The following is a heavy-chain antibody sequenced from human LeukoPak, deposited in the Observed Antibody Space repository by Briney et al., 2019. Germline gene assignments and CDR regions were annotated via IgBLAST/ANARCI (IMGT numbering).Heavy chain of an antibody. V-gene: IGHV1-2*02. CDR3: ARHRVAAPNTNYFYIMDV. CDR2: IIPNSGGT. CDR1: GYTFTDYY. D-gene: IGHD6-13*01. J-gene: IGHJ6*02. Sequence: ASVKVSFKSSGYTFTDYYIQWVRQAPGQGGEGMGWIIPNSGGTNYTQKFQGRVTITRDTSISTAYMELTSLTSDDTAVYYCARHRVAAPNTNYFYIMDVWGQGTTVTVSS.